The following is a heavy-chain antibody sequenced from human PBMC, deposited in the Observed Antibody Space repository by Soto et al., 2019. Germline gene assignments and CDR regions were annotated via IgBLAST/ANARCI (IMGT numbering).Heavy chain of an antibody. V-gene: IGHV5-10-1*01. CDR3: ARNLAAGGSCYYYGMDV. J-gene: IGHJ6*02. CDR2: IDPSDSYT. CDR1: GYSFTSYW. D-gene: IGHD6-13*01. Sequence: VESLKISCKGSGYSFTSYWIRWVRQMPGKGLEWMGRIDPSDSYTNYSPSFQGHVTISADKSISTAYLQWSSLKASDTAMYYCARNLAAGGSCYYYGMDVWGQGTRVTVSS.